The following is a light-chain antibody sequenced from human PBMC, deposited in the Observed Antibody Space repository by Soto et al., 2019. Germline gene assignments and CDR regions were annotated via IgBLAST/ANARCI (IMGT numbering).Light chain of an antibody. Sequence: DIQLTQSPSTLSASVGDRVTISCRASQSINNYLAWYQQKPGQAPKLLIYKASTLESGVPSTFSGSGSGTEFSLTISSLQPEDFSNNFCQQYDNLWTFGQGTKVEIK. V-gene: IGKV1-5*03. J-gene: IGKJ1*01. CDR3: QQYDNLWT. CDR1: QSINNY. CDR2: KAS.